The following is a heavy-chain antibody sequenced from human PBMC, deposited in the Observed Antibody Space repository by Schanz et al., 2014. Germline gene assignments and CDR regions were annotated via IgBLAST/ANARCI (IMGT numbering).Heavy chain of an antibody. Sequence: EGQLAESGGGLVQPGGSLRLSCAVSGFTVSSNHMSWVRQAPGKGLEWVSVIYSGIGAYYADSVKDRFTVSRDNSKNTLYLQMNSLSADDTAVFYCAKGMGYCSGGTCYDCYDYGLDVWGQGTTVTVSS. CDR1: GFTVSSNH. V-gene: IGHV3-66*01. CDR2: IYSGIGA. D-gene: IGHD2-15*01. CDR3: AKGMGYCSGGTCYDCYDYGLDV. J-gene: IGHJ6*02.